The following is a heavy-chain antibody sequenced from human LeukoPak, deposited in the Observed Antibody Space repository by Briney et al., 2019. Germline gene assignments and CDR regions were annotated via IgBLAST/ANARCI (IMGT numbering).Heavy chain of an antibody. D-gene: IGHD6-13*01. CDR1: GYTFTNFD. Sequence: ASVKVSCKASGYTFTNFDINWVRQATGQGLEWMGWMNPNTGNAGYAQKFQDRVTITWDASITTAYMDLSSLRSEDTAVYYCARVGYRNSYDYWGQGTLVTVSS. CDR2: MNPNTGNA. V-gene: IGHV1-8*03. CDR3: ARVGYRNSYDY. J-gene: IGHJ4*02.